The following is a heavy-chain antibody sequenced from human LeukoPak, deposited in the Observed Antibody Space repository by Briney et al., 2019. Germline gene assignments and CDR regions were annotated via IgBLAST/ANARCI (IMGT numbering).Heavy chain of an antibody. CDR1: GFTFSSYG. CDR2: ISSRSSYI. CDR3: VRDHLWAFDI. D-gene: IGHD2-21*01. Sequence: PGGSLRLSCAASGFTFSSYGMNWVRQAPGKGLEWVSSISSRSSYIYYADSVKGRFTISRDNAKNSLYLELHSLRAEDTAVYYCVRDHLWAFDIWGQGTMVTVSS. V-gene: IGHV3-21*06. J-gene: IGHJ3*02.